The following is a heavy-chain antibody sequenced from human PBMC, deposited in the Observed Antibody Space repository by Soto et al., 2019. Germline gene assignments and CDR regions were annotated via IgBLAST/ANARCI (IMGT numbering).Heavy chain of an antibody. CDR3: ASFFFQAEDGIRDVRPVSAFLLNRSSDL. V-gene: IGHV3-53*01. D-gene: IGHD3-10*02. CDR2: VYSGGST. J-gene: IGHJ2*01. Sequence: KGLELVSVVYSGGSTYYAASVKGRFTISRDTSKNTLFLQMNNLRVEDTAVYFCASFFFQAEDGIRDVRPVSAFLLNRSSDL.